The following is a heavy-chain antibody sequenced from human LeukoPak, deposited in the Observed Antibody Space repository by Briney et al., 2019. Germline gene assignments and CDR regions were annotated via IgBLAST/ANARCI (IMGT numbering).Heavy chain of an antibody. CDR1: GGSISSSSYY. V-gene: IGHV4-39*07. D-gene: IGHD3-16*02. Sequence: SETLSLTCTVSGGSISSSSYYWGWIRQPPGKGLEWIGSIYYSGSTYYNPSLKSRVTISVDTSKNQFSLKLSSVTAADTAVYYCARVSITFGGVIGNFDYWGQGTLVTVSS. CDR3: ARVSITFGGVIGNFDY. CDR2: IYYSGST. J-gene: IGHJ4*02.